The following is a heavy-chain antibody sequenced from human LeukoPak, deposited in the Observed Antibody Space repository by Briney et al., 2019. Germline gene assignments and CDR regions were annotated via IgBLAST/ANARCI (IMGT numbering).Heavy chain of an antibody. CDR1: GYSISSGYY. CDR2: IYHSGST. J-gene: IGHJ3*02. V-gene: IGHV4-38-2*02. D-gene: IGHD3-22*01. CDR3: ARQTYYYDSSGYYNAFDI. Sequence: SETLSLTCTVSGYSISSGYYWGWIRQPPGKGLEWIGSIYHSGSTYYNPSLKSRVTISVDTSKNQFSLKLSSVTAADTAVYYCARQTYYYDSSGYYNAFDIWGQGTMVTVSS.